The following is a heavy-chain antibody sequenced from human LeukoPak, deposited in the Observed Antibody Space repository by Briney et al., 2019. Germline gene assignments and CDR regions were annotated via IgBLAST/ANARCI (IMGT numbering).Heavy chain of an antibody. V-gene: IGHV1-46*01. Sequence: ASVKVSCKASGYTFTSYYMHWVRQAPGQGLEWMGIINPSGGRTTYAQKFQGRVTMTRDMSTSTVYMELSSLRSEDTAVYYCARGPGEGGSSGYYYGKPQDPAEYYFDYWGQGTLVTVSS. CDR3: ARGPGEGGSSGYYYGKPQDPAEYYFDY. CDR1: GYTFTSYY. J-gene: IGHJ4*02. D-gene: IGHD3-22*01. CDR2: INPSGGRT.